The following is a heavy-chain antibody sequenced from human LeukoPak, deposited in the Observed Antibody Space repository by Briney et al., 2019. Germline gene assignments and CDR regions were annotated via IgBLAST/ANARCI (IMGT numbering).Heavy chain of an antibody. CDR2: ISYDGSNK. D-gene: IGHD4-23*01. CDR1: GFTFSSYG. V-gene: IGHV3-30*18. Sequence: GGSLRLSCAASGFTFSSYGMHWVRQAPGKGLEWVAVISYDGSNKYYADSVKGRFTISRDNSKNTLYLQMNSLRAEDTAAYYCAKAGDYGGNSHFFDYWGQGTLVTVSS. CDR3: AKAGDYGGNSHFFDY. J-gene: IGHJ4*02.